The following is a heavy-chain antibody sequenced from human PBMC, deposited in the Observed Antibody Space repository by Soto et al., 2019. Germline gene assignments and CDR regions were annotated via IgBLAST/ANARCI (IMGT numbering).Heavy chain of an antibody. D-gene: IGHD3-3*01. Sequence: QVHLVESGGGVVQPGRSLRLSCAVSGFIFSTYTMHWVRQAPGKGLEWVAVISYDGSNKYYTDSVKGRFTISRDDSKNTLYLQMNSLRPEDTAVYYCARDLSGNYEDYWGQGTLVTVSS. V-gene: IGHV3-30-3*01. CDR1: GFIFSTYT. J-gene: IGHJ4*02. CDR2: ISYDGSNK. CDR3: ARDLSGNYEDY.